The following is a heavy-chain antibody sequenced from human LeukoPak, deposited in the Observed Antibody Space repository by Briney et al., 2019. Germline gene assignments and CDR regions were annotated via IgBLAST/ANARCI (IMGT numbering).Heavy chain of an antibody. J-gene: IGHJ4*02. CDR1: GYTFTSYG. CDR2: ISAYNGNT. V-gene: IGHV1-18*01. Sequence: ASVKVSCKASGYTFTSYGISWVRQAPGQGLEWMGWISAYNGNTNYAQKLQGRVTMTTDTSTSTAYMELRSLRSDDTAVYYCARGYCSGGSCYSYFDYWGQGTLVTVSS. D-gene: IGHD2-15*01. CDR3: ARGYCSGGSCYSYFDY.